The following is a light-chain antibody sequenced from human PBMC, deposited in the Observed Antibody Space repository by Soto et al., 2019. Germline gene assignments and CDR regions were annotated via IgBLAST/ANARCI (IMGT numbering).Light chain of an antibody. Sequence: EIVMTQSPATLSVSPGERATLSCRASQSVSSNLAWYQQKPGQAPRLLIYGASTRATGIPARFSGSGSGTEFTLTISSLQSEDCAVYYGQQYNNWPPETFGQGTKVEIK. CDR2: GAS. CDR1: QSVSSN. J-gene: IGKJ1*01. CDR3: QQYNNWPPET. V-gene: IGKV3-15*01.